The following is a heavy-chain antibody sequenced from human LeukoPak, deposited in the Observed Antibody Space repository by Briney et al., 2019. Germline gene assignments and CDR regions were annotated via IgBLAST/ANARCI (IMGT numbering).Heavy chain of an antibody. J-gene: IGHJ3*02. CDR2: IYYTGST. Sequence: SETLSLTCTVSGVSISIYYWHWIRQPPGKGLESIGYIYYTGSTNYNPSLKSRVTISVDTSKNQSSLKLRSVTAADAAVYFCARAGGLPREDAFDIWGQGTMVTVSS. CDR3: ARAGGLPREDAFDI. D-gene: IGHD3-10*01. CDR1: GVSISIYY. V-gene: IGHV4-59*01.